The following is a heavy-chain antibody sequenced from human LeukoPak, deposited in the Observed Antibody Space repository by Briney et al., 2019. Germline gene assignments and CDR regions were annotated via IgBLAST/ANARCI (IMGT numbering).Heavy chain of an antibody. D-gene: IGHD5-18*01. Sequence: SDTLSLICTVSGHSISSYYWSWIRQPPGKGLEWLWYIYYSGSTNYNPSLKSRVTISVDTSKNQYSLKLSYVTAADTAVYYCGRGGYIYGTDYWGQGTLVTVSS. CDR3: GRGGYIYGTDY. J-gene: IGHJ4*02. CDR1: GHSISSYY. CDR2: IYYSGST. V-gene: IGHV4-59*07.